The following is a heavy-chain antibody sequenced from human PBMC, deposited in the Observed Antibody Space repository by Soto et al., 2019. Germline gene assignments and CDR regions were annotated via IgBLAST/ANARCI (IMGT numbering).Heavy chain of an antibody. J-gene: IGHJ4*02. CDR2: ISSDGSNT. CDR1: GFTLSSYW. D-gene: IGHD3-16*01. V-gene: IGHV3-74*01. Sequence: EVQLVESGGGLVQPGGSLRLSCAASGFTLSSYWMHWVRQAPGKGLVWVSLISSDGSNTNYGDSVKGRFTISRDSAKNTLYLQMNSLKAEDTAVYYCTGDRGWGQGTLVTVSS. CDR3: TGDRG.